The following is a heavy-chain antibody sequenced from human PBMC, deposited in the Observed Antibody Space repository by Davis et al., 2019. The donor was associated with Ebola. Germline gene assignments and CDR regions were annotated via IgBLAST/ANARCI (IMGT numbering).Heavy chain of an antibody. Sequence: PGGSLRLSCAASGFTFSRHSMHWVRQAPGKGLEWVSSISSGSNDIFYAESVKGRFTISRDNSKNTFYMQMNSLRVEDTAVYYCASPPYSIGWSLSSPWGQGIVVTVSS. J-gene: IGHJ5*02. CDR1: GFTFSRHS. D-gene: IGHD6-13*01. CDR3: ASPPYSIGWSLSSP. CDR2: ISSGSNDI. V-gene: IGHV3-21*04.